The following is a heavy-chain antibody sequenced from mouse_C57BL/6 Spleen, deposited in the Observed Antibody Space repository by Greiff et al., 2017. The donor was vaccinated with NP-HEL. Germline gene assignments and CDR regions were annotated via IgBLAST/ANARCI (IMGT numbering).Heavy chain of an antibody. CDR2: IYPGDGDT. D-gene: IGHD2-12*01. CDR3: ARRYNWYFDV. J-gene: IGHJ1*03. Sequence: QVQLQQSGPELVKPGASVKISCKASGYAFSSSWMNWVKQRPGKGLEWIGRIYPGDGDTNYNGKFKGKATLTADKSSSTAYMQLSSLTSEDSAVYFCARRYNWYFDVWGTGTTVTVSS. CDR1: GYAFSSSW. V-gene: IGHV1-82*01.